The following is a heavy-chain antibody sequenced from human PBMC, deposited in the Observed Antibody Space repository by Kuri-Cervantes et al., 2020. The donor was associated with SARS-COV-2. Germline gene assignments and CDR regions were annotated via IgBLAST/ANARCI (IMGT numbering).Heavy chain of an antibody. CDR2: ISSSSRYI. CDR3: ARAQRGLMVALDY. J-gene: IGHJ4*02. Sequence: ECLSLTCAASGFTFSSYSKNWARQAPGKGLEWVSSISSSSRYIYYADSVKGRFTISRDNAKNSLYLQMNSLRAEDTAVYYCARAQRGLMVALDYWGQETLVTVSS. D-gene: IGHD5-12*01. V-gene: IGHV3-21*01. CDR1: GFTFSSYS.